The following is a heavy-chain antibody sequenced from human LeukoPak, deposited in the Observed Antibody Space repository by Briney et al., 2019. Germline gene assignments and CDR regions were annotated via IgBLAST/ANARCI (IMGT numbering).Heavy chain of an antibody. CDR1: GGSFSGYY. J-gene: IGHJ4*02. V-gene: IGHV4-59*01. D-gene: IGHD3-22*01. CDR2: IYYSGST. Sequence: SETLSLTCAVYGGSFSGYYWSWNRQPPGKGLEWIGYIYYSGSTNYNPSLKSRVTISVDTSKNQFSLKLSSVTAADTAVYYCARRGYYYDSSPHFDYWGQGTLVTVSS. CDR3: ARRGYYYDSSPHFDY.